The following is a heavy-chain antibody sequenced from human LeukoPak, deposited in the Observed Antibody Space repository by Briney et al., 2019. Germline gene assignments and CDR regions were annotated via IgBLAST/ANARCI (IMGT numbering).Heavy chain of an antibody. CDR3: ARDGTGRNRIGHYFDY. CDR2: ISSAGPTI. V-gene: IGHV3-48*03. Sequence: GGSLRLSCAASGFTFSSFEMNWVRQAPGQRLEWLSYISSAGPTIYYADSVKGRFPISRDNAKNSLYLQMNGLRAEDTAVYYCARDGTGRNRIGHYFDYWGQGTLVTVSS. D-gene: IGHD3-10*01. J-gene: IGHJ4*02. CDR1: GFTFSSFE.